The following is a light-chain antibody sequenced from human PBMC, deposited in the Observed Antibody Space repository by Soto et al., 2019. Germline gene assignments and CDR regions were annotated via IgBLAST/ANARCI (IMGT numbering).Light chain of an antibody. Sequence: DIPMTQSPATVSASVGDRVIITCRASQSISPWLAWYQQKPGRAPKLLIYDASNLQSGVPSRFSGSGSGTEFTLTINNLQPDDFATYYCHQYKNYSPLTFGGGTRVDTK. V-gene: IGKV1-5*01. J-gene: IGKJ4*01. CDR2: DAS. CDR3: HQYKNYSPLT. CDR1: QSISPW.